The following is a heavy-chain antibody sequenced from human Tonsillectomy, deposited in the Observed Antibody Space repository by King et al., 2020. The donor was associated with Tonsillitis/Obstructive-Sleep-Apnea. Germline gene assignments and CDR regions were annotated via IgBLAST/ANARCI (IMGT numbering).Heavy chain of an antibody. CDR1: GYSFTSYW. CDR2: IDPSDAYT. D-gene: IGHD2-2*01. Sequence: QLVQSGAEVKKPGESLRISCKGSGYSFTSYWISWVRQMPGKGLEWMGRIDPSDAYTNYSPSSQGHVTISADKSISTAYLQWSSLKASDTAMYYCASGGGSSSSCYRLPYGMDVWGQGTTVTVSS. V-gene: IGHV5-10-1*01. J-gene: IGHJ6*02. CDR3: ASGGGSSSSCYRLPYGMDV.